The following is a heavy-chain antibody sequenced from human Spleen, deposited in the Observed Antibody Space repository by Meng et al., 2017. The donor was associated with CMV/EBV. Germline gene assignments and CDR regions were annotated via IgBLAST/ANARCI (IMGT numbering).Heavy chain of an antibody. CDR1: GFPFSNYV. CDR3: AKGRYCTTTTCYSELASDH. J-gene: IGHJ4*02. V-gene: IGHV3-30*02. Sequence: GESLKIPCAASGFPFSNYVLHWVRQTPGKGLAWVASIRFDGSDPDYADSVKGRFTISRDNSKNTVSLEMNSLRTQDTALYYCAKGRYCTTTTCYSELASDHWGQGTLVTVSS. D-gene: IGHD2-2*01. CDR2: IRFDGSDP.